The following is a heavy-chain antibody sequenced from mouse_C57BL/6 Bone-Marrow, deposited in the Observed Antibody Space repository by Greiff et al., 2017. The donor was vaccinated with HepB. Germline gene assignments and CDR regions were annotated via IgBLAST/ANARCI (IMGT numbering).Heavy chain of an antibody. CDR3: ARDPLYDGYYVYWYFDV. CDR2: SRNKANDYTT. D-gene: IGHD2-3*01. Sequence: EVMLVESGGGLVQSGRSLRLSCATSGFTFSDFYMEWVRQAPGKGLEWIAASRNKANDYTTEYSASVKGRFIVSRDTSQSILYLQMNALRAEDTAIYYCARDPLYDGYYVYWYFDVWGTGTTVTVSS. CDR1: GFTFSDFY. J-gene: IGHJ1*03. V-gene: IGHV7-1*01.